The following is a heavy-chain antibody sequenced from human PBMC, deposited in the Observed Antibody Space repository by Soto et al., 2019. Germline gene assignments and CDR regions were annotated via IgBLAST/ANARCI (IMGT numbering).Heavy chain of an antibody. Sequence: SETLSLTCTVSGGSISSGDYYWSWIRQPPGKGLEWIGYIYYSGSTYYNPSLKSRVTISVDTSKNQFSLKLSSVTAVDTAVYYCARTYYYDSSGYPDAFDIWGQGTMVTVSS. V-gene: IGHV4-30-4*01. J-gene: IGHJ3*02. D-gene: IGHD3-22*01. CDR2: IYYSGST. CDR3: ARTYYYDSSGYPDAFDI. CDR1: GGSISSGDYY.